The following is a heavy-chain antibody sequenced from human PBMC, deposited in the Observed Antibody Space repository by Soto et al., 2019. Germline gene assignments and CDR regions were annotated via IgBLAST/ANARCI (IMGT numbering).Heavy chain of an antibody. J-gene: IGHJ4*02. CDR3: ARYSSTWFGVLDY. CDR2: IYSGGST. V-gene: IGHV3-53*01. D-gene: IGHD6-13*01. CDR1: GFTVSSNY. Sequence: GGSLRLSCAASGFTVSSNYMSWVRQAPGKGLEWVSVIYSGGSTYYADSVKGRFTISRDNSKNTLYLQMNSLRAEDTAVYYCARYSSTWFGVLDYWGQGTLVTVSS.